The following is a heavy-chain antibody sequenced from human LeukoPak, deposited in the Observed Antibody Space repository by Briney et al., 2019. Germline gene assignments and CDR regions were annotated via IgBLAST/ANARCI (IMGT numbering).Heavy chain of an antibody. D-gene: IGHD6-13*01. CDR3: GRGVAAAGYNWFDP. CDR1: GGSISSGGYS. Sequence: SQTLSLTCAVSGGSISSGGYSWSWIRQPPGKGLEWIGYIYHSGSTYYNPSLKSRVTISVDRSKNQFSLKLSSVTAADTAVYYCGRGVAAAGYNWFDPWGQGTLVTVSS. V-gene: IGHV4-30-2*01. J-gene: IGHJ5*02. CDR2: IYHSGST.